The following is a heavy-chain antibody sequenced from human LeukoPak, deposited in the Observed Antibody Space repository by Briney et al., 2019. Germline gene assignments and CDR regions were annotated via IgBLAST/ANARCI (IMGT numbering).Heavy chain of an antibody. J-gene: IGHJ6*03. CDR1: GFTFSSYA. CDR3: ARAPRRPYYYYMDV. CDR2: ISYDGSNK. Sequence: GGSLRLSCAASGFTFSSYAMHWVRQAPGRGLEWVAVISYDGSNKYYADSVKGRFTISRDNSKNTLYLQMNSLRAEDTAVYYCARAPRRPYYYYMDVWGKGTTVTVSS. V-gene: IGHV3-30-3*01.